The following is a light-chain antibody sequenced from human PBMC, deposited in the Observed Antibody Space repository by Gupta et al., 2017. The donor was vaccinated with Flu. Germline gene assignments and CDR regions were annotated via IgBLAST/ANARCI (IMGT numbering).Light chain of an antibody. CDR2: HDN. V-gene: IGLV3-1*01. CDR3: QAWDRNFLNV. CDR1: QLEDND. Sequence: SYELTQPPSVSVSPGPTASITCSGAQLEDNDTCWYQQRPGQSPVMVIYHDNKRPSGIPERFSGSNAGNTATLTISGTQAMDEADYYCQAWDRNFLNVFGTGTKVTVL. J-gene: IGLJ1*01.